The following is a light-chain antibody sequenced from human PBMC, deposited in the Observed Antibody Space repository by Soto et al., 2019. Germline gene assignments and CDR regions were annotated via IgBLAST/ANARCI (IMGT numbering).Light chain of an antibody. Sequence: DIQMTQSPSTLSASVGDRVTITCRASLSLSSWLAWYQQNPGQAPKLLICDASSLESGVPSMFSGRGSGTEGPRTISRLQPEDFATYYCQPYNSYAYPLGQENKLQIK. CDR3: QPYNSYAYP. CDR1: LSLSSW. J-gene: IGKJ2*01. V-gene: IGKV1-5*01. CDR2: DAS.